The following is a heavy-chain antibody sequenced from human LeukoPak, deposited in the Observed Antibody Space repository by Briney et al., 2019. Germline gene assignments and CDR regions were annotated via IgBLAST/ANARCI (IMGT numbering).Heavy chain of an antibody. CDR1: GGTFSSYA. J-gene: IGHJ6*02. V-gene: IGHV1-69*04. CDR3: ARVTLDGMDV. Sequence: SVKVSCKASGGTFSSYAISWVRQAPGQGLEWMGRIILIFGIANYAQKFQGRVTITADKSTSTAYMELSSLRSEDTAVYYCARVTLDGMDVWGQGTTVTVSS. CDR2: IILIFGIA.